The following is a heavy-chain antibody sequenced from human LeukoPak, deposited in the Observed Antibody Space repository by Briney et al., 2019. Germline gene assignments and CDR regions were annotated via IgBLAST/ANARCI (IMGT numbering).Heavy chain of an antibody. V-gene: IGHV3-23*01. CDR3: AKTQWKVGATDYFDY. CDR1: EFTFSNYA. CDR2: INDNGGQR. D-gene: IGHD1-26*01. Sequence: PGGSLRLSCAASEFTFSNYAMSWVRQAPGKGLEWVSNINDNGGQRHYADSVKGRFTISRDNSKNTLFLQMDSLRAEDTAVYYCAKTQWKVGATDYFDYWGQGILVTVSS. J-gene: IGHJ4*02.